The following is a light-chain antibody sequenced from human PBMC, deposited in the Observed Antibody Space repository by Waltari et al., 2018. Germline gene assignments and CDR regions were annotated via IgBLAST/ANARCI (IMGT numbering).Light chain of an antibody. CDR2: KNN. Sequence: QSVLTQPPSASGTPGQRITVSCSGSRSNLGRNTVKRYQQLPGTAPKLLIYKNNRRPSGVPDRFSGSKSGTSASLAISGLQSEDEADYFCATWDNGLNGVVFGGGSKVTVL. J-gene: IGLJ2*01. CDR3: ATWDNGLNGVV. V-gene: IGLV1-44*01. CDR1: RSNLGRNT.